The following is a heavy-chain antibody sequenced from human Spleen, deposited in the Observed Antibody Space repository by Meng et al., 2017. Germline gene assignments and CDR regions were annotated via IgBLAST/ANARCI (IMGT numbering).Heavy chain of an antibody. CDR2: ISSSGSTI. J-gene: IGHJ6*02. D-gene: IGHD3-16*02. CDR1: GFTFSSYE. V-gene: IGHV3-48*03. CDR3: ARDFVYYYVWGSYRFTYYYYYGMDV. Sequence: GESLKISCAASGFTFSSYEMNWVRQAPGKGLEWVSYISSSGSTIYYADSVKGRFTISRDNAKNSLYLQMNSLRAEDTAVYYCARDFVYYYVWGSYRFTYYYYYGMDVWGQGTTVTVSS.